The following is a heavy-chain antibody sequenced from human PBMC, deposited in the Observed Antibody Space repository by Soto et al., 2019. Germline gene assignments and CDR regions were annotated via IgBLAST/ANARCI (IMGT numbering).Heavy chain of an antibody. V-gene: IGHV1-2*02. Sequence: ASVKVSCKASGYTFAGHYMHWVRQAPGQGLEWMGWINPNSGGTNYAQKFQGRVTMTRDTSIWTAYMELRRLRSDDTAVYYCAIDRERLGRDALDFWCRGXVVTV. J-gene: IGHJ3*01. D-gene: IGHD6-25*01. CDR2: INPNSGGT. CDR1: GYTFAGHY. CDR3: AIDRERLGRDALDF.